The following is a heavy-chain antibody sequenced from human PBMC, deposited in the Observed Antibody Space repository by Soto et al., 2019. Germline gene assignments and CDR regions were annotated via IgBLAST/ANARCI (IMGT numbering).Heavy chain of an antibody. Sequence: QITLKESGPTLVKPTQTLTLTCTFSGFSLSTSGVGVGWIRQPPGKALEWLALIYWDDDKRYSPSLKSRLTITKDTSKIQLALTMTSMKPLATSTYYGAHRRSRYYYESTVDPWGRGTLMTLSS. D-gene: IGHD3-22*01. CDR1: GFSLSTSGVG. CDR2: IYWDDDK. J-gene: IGHJ5*02. CDR3: AHRRSRYYYESTVDP. V-gene: IGHV2-5*02.